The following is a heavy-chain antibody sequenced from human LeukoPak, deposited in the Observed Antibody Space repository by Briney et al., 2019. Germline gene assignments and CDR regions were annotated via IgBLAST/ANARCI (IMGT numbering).Heavy chain of an antibody. V-gene: IGHV3-7*01. CDR2: IGQDGTEK. CDR3: ARGYCSGTSCFGAFDI. CDR1: GFTFSSHW. Sequence: GGSLRLSCAASGFTFSSHWMSWVRQAPGKGLEWVANIGQDGTEKNYVDSVKGRFTISRDNAKNSLYLQMSSLRAEDTAVYHCARGYCSGTSCFGAFDIWGQGTMVTVSS. D-gene: IGHD2-2*01. J-gene: IGHJ3*02.